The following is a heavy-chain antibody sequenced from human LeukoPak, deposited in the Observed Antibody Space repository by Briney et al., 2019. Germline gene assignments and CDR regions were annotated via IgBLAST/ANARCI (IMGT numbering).Heavy chain of an antibody. D-gene: IGHD1-14*01. CDR1: GFTFSNAW. J-gene: IGHJ4*02. CDR2: IKSKTDGGTT. CDR3: TTVFSGGISDY. V-gene: IGHV3-15*01. Sequence: PGGSLRLPCAASGFTFSNAWMSWGRQAPGRGLEWVGRIKSKTDGGTTDYAAPVKGRFTISRDDSKNTLYLQMNSLKTEDTAVYYCTTVFSGGISDYWGQGTLVTVSS.